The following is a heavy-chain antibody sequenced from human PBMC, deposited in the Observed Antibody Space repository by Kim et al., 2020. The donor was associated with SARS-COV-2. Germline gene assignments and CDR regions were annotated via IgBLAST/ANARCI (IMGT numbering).Heavy chain of an antibody. J-gene: IGHJ4*02. CDR2: ISSSSSYI. Sequence: GGSLRLSCAASGFTFSSYSMNWVRQAPGKGLEWVSSISSSSSYIYYADSVKGRFTISRDNAKNSLYLQMNSLRAEDTAVYYCARDTSPIRILYYYDSSGYYGFVNWGQGTLVTVSS. D-gene: IGHD3-22*01. V-gene: IGHV3-21*01. CDR3: ARDTSPIRILYYYDSSGYYGFVN. CDR1: GFTFSSYS.